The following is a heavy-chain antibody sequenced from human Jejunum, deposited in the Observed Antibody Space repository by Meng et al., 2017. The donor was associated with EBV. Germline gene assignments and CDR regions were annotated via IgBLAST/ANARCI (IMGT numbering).Heavy chain of an antibody. J-gene: IGHJ4*02. CDR1: GFSLSTRGVG. D-gene: IGHD4-17*01. Sequence: QITLKESGPTLVKPTQTLTLTCTFSGFSLSTRGVGVGWIRQSPGNALEWLALFYWDDDKRYRPSMKSRLTINKDTSKHQVVIKMNNMDPVTTAKYYSAKRQDCGDYDFGYWGQGTLVTVSS. CDR2: FYWDDDK. CDR3: AKRQDCGDYDFGY. V-gene: IGHV2-5*02.